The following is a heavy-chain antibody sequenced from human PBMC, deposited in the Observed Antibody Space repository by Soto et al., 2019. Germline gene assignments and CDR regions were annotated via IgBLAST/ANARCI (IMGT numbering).Heavy chain of an antibody. CDR2: ISYDGSNK. J-gene: IGHJ6*02. D-gene: IGHD3-10*01. V-gene: IGHV3-30*18. CDR3: SNDLADYGAGTYCALDV. CDR1: GFPFSRYA. Sequence: QVQLVESGGGVVQPGRSLRLSCAASGFPFSRYAMHWVRQAPGKGLEWVAVISYDGSNKYHADSVKGRFTISRDNSKNTLFLRMDSLRADDTAMSYCSNDLADYGAGTYCALDVWGQGTAVTVSS.